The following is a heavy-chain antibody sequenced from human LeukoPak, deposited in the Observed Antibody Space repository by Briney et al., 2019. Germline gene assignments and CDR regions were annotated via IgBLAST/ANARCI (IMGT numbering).Heavy chain of an antibody. CDR2: ISSSSSYI. Sequence: GGSLRLSCAASGFKFSDYRMNWVRQAPGKGLEWVSSISSSSSYIEYADSVKGRFTISRDNTKNSLYLQMNSLRAEDTAVYYCARVFIGDYGDYQFDYWGQGTLVTVSS. D-gene: IGHD4-17*01. CDR3: ARVFIGDYGDYQFDY. V-gene: IGHV3-21*01. CDR1: GFKFSDYR. J-gene: IGHJ4*02.